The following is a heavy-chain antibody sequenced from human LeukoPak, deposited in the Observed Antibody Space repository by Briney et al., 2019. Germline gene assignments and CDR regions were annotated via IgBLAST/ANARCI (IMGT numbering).Heavy chain of an antibody. J-gene: IGHJ4*02. CDR3: ARDVRLDY. Sequence: GGSLRPSCAASGFTFSSYWISWVRQAPGEGLEWVANIKQDGTEKYYMDSVKGRFSISRDNAKNSLYLQMNALRAEDTAVYYCARDVRLDYGAEGSLVTVST. CDR2: IKQDGTEK. D-gene: IGHD3-10*02. CDR1: GFTFSSYW. V-gene: IGHV3-7*04.